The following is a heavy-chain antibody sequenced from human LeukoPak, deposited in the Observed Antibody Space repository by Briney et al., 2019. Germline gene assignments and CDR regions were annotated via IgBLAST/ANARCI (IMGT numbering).Heavy chain of an antibody. J-gene: IGHJ5*02. Sequence: SETLSLTCAVYGGSFSGYYWSWIRQPPGKGLEWLGEINHSGSTNYNPSLKSRVTISVDTSKNQFSLKLGSVTAADTAVYYCARFIVGATDWFDPWGQGTLVTVSS. D-gene: IGHD1-26*01. CDR3: ARFIVGATDWFDP. CDR1: GGSFSGYY. CDR2: INHSGST. V-gene: IGHV4-34*01.